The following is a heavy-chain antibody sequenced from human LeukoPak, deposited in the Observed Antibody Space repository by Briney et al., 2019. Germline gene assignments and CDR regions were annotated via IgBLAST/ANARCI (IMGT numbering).Heavy chain of an antibody. CDR2: ISSNGGST. CDR3: AKGPTKPTLFEVPKVDY. V-gene: IGHV3-64*01. CDR1: GFTFSNYA. Sequence: GGSLRLSCAASGFTFSNYAMHWVRQAPGKGLEYVSAISSNGGSTYYANSVKGRFTISRDNSKNTLSLQMGSLRADDMAVYYCAKGPTKPTLFEVPKVDYWGQGTLVTVSS. J-gene: IGHJ4*02. D-gene: IGHD3-3*01.